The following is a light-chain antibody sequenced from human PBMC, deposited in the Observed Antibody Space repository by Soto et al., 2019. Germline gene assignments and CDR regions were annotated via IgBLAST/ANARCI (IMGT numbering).Light chain of an antibody. CDR3: QQYAASPRT. CDR1: QSVSSSY. V-gene: IGKV3-20*01. J-gene: IGKJ1*01. Sequence: VLTQSQDIVAVSPGERAVLSCSASQSVSSSYLAWYQQKPGQAPRLLIYGASSRATGIPDRFSGSGSATDFTLTISRLEPEDFAVYYCQQYAASPRTFGQRSIVDVK. CDR2: GAS.